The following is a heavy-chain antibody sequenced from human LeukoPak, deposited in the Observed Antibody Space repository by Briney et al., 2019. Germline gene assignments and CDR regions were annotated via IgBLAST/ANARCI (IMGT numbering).Heavy chain of an antibody. Sequence: SETLSLTCTVSGGSISSGGYYWGWIRQPPGKGLEWIGSIYYSGSTYYNPSLKSRVTISVDTSKNQFSLKLSSVTAADTAVYYCARNGGMAAAGSPYYFDYWGQGTLVTVSS. CDR1: GGSISSGGYY. V-gene: IGHV4-39*01. J-gene: IGHJ4*02. CDR3: ARNGGMAAAGSPYYFDY. CDR2: IYYSGST. D-gene: IGHD6-13*01.